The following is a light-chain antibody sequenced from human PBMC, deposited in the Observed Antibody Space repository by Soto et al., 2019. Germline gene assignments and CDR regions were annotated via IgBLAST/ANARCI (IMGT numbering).Light chain of an antibody. Sequence: QSALTQPASVSGSPGQSITISCTGTRSDIGGFDYVSWFQHYPGKAPKLIIFDVANRPSGISHRFSGSKSGNTASLTISGLQTEDEADYYCSSYSDGATLLVFGGGTKVTVL. CDR1: RSDIGGFDY. J-gene: IGLJ3*02. CDR3: SSYSDGATLLV. V-gene: IGLV2-14*03. CDR2: DVA.